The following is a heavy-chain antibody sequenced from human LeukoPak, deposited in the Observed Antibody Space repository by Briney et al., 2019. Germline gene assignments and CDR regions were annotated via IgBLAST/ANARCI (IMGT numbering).Heavy chain of an antibody. CDR1: GFTFSDCY. D-gene: IGHD3-22*01. CDR3: ARDFAAGQYYYDSSGSIGGY. Sequence: GGSLRLSRGASGFTFSDCYMSWMRQAPGKGREGVSYISSSGSTIYYADSVKGRFTISRDNAKNSLYLQMNSLRAEDTAVYYCARDFAAGQYYYDSSGSIGGYWGQGILVTVSS. CDR2: ISSSGSTI. V-gene: IGHV3-11*04. J-gene: IGHJ4*02.